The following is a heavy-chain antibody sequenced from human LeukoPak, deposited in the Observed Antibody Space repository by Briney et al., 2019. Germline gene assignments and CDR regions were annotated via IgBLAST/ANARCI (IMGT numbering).Heavy chain of an antibody. CDR2: IYPGDSDT. J-gene: IGHJ4*02. Sequence: GESLKISCKGSGYRFTNYWIGWVRQMPGKGLEWMGIIYPGDSDTRYNPSFQGQVTISADKSISTAYLQWSSLKASDTAMYYCATRKSSSSWYFLDYWGQGTLVTVSS. V-gene: IGHV5-51*01. CDR3: ATRKSSSSWYFLDY. CDR1: GYRFTNYW. D-gene: IGHD6-13*01.